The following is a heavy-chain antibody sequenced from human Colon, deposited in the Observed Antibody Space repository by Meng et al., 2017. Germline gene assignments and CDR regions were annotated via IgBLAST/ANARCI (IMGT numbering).Heavy chain of an antibody. J-gene: IGHJ4*02. CDR1: GGSISSYNW. Sequence: QLQLQESGPGRVAPSGTLSLTCAVSGGSISSYNWWSWVRQPPGKGLEWIGQIDLGGTPYYNPSLESRVIMSLDKSKNQLSLRLTSVAAADTAVYYCARHGGWHFDYWGQGALVTVSS. V-gene: IGHV4-4*02. CDR3: ARHGGWHFDY. CDR2: IDLGGTP. D-gene: IGHD6-19*01.